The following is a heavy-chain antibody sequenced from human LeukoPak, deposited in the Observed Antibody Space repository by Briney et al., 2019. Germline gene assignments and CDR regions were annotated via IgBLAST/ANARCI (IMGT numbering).Heavy chain of an antibody. V-gene: IGHV1-2*02. Sequence: ASVKVSCKALGYTFTDHYFHWLRQAPGRGLEWMGWTHPGRGDTNYAQKFQGRVSLTRDTSISTAYMELSRLTSDDTAVYYCARDHNWGPDYWGQGTLVSVSS. J-gene: IGHJ4*02. D-gene: IGHD7-27*01. CDR3: ARDHNWGPDY. CDR2: THPGRGDT. CDR1: GYTFTDHY.